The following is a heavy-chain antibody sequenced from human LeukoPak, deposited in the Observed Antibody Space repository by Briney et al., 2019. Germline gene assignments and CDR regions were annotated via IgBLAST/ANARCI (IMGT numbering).Heavy chain of an antibody. CDR1: GFTFSSNG. CDR2: IQYDGSKK. CDR3: AKDIGSYYDY. Sequence: HPGGSLRLSCVASGFTFSSNGMHWVRQAPGKGLEWVTFIQYDGSKKYYADFVKGRFTISRDNSKNTLYLEMNSLRAEDTAVYYCAKDIGSYYDYWGQGILVTVSS. V-gene: IGHV3-30*02. J-gene: IGHJ4*02. D-gene: IGHD3-10*01.